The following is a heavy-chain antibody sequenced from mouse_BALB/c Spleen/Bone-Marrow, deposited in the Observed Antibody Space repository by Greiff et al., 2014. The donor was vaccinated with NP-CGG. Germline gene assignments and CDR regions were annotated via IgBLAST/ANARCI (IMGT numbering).Heavy chain of an antibody. CDR1: GDSITSGY. CDR3: ARYNYRYDGGFAY. Sequence: VQLKESGPSLVKPSQTLSLTCSVTGDSITSGYWNWIRKFPGNKLEYMGYISYSGSTYYNPSLKSRISITRDTSKNQYYLQLNSVTTEDTATYYRARYNYRYDGGFAYWGQGTLVTVSA. CDR2: ISYSGST. D-gene: IGHD2-14*01. J-gene: IGHJ3*01. V-gene: IGHV3-8*02.